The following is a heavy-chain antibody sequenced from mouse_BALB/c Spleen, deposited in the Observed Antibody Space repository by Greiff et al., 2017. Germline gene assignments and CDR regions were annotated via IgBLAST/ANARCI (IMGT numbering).Heavy chain of an antibody. Sequence: EVMLVESGPGLVKPSQSLSLTCTVTGYSITSDYAWNWIRQFPGNKLEWMGYISYSGSTSYNPSLKSRISITRDTSKNQFFLQLNSVTTEDTATYYCARGGLRGMDYWGQGTSVTVSS. CDR1: GYSITSDYA. V-gene: IGHV3-2*02. CDR3: ARGGLRGMDY. D-gene: IGHD2-4*01. J-gene: IGHJ4*01. CDR2: ISYSGST.